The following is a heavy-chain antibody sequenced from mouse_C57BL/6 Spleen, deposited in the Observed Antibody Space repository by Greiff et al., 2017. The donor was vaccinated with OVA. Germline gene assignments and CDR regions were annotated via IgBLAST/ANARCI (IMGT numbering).Heavy chain of an antibody. Sequence: VQLQQSGAELVRPGPSVKVSCKASGYAFTNYLIEWVKQRPGQGLEWIGVINPGSGGTNYNEKFKGKATLTADKSSSTAYMQLSSLTSEDSAVYFCASQDYGSSYGDYWGQGTTLTVSS. J-gene: IGHJ2*01. CDR3: ASQDYGSSYGDY. CDR2: INPGSGGT. CDR1: GYAFTNYL. V-gene: IGHV1-54*01. D-gene: IGHD1-1*01.